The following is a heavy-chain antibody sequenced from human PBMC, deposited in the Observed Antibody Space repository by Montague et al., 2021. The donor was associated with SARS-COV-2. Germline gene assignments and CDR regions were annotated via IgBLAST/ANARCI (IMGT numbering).Heavy chain of an antibody. CDR3: AKAALGSSSYFDY. J-gene: IGHJ4*02. D-gene: IGHD6-13*01. V-gene: IGHV3-53*01. CDR1: GFTVSSTY. Sequence: SLRLSCAASGFTVSSTYMNWVRQAPGKGLEWVSVIYRGGSTYYADSVKGQFTISRDNSKNTLYLQMNSLRAEDTAVYYCAKAALGSSSYFDYWGQGILVTVSS. CDR2: IYRGGST.